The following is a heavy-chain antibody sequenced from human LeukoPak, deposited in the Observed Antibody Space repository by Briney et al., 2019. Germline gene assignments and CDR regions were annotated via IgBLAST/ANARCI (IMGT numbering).Heavy chain of an antibody. CDR3: ARAYYDFWSASGYYYMDV. D-gene: IGHD3-3*01. CDR2: IYSGGST. J-gene: IGHJ6*03. Sequence: GGSLRLSCAASGFTFSDSYMTWVRQAPGKGLEWVSVIYSGGSTYYADSVKGRFTISRDNSKNTLYLQMGSLRAEDMAVYYCARAYYDFWSASGYYYMDVWGKGTTVTVSS. CDR1: GFTFSDSY. V-gene: IGHV3-66*01.